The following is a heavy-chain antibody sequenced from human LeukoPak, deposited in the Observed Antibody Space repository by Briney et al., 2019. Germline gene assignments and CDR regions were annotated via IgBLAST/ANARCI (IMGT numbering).Heavy chain of an antibody. V-gene: IGHV4-59*08. D-gene: IGHD6-19*01. J-gene: IGHJ4*02. CDR1: GGSFSGYY. Sequence: SETLSLTCAVYGGSFSGYYWSWIRQPPGKGLEWIGYIYYSGSTNYNPSLKSRVTISVDTSKNQFSLKLSSVTAADTAVYYCARGAGNIAVAGSLYFDYWGQGTLVTVSS. CDR2: IYYSGST. CDR3: ARGAGNIAVAGSLYFDY.